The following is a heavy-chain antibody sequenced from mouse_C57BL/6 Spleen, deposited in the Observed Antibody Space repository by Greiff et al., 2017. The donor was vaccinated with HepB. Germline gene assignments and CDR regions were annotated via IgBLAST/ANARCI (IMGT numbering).Heavy chain of an antibody. CDR3: ARGPIYYDYDGYAMDD. D-gene: IGHD2-4*01. V-gene: IGHV1-54*01. CDR2: INPGSGGT. J-gene: IGHJ4*01. Sequence: QVQLQQSGAELVRPGTSVKVSCKASGYAFTNYLIEWVKQRPGQGLEWIGVINPGSGGTNYNEKFKGKATLTADKSSSTAYMQLSSLTSEDSAVYFCARGPIYYDYDGYAMDDWGKGTSVTVSS. CDR1: GYAFTNYL.